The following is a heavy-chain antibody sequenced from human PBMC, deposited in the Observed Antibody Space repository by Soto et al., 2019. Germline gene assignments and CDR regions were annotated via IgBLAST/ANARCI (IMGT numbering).Heavy chain of an antibody. CDR3: TTGEGNYFDS. Sequence: EVQLVESGGDLVKPGVSLRLSFASSGFTFSDAWMHWVRQAPGKGLEWVGRIKSKTHGETTDYAAPVKGRFTISRDDSKNTVYLQMNSLKTEDTGVYYCTTGEGNYFDSWGPGTLVTASS. J-gene: IGHJ4*02. CDR1: GFTFSDAW. V-gene: IGHV3-15*07. CDR2: IKSKTHGETT. D-gene: IGHD3-10*01.